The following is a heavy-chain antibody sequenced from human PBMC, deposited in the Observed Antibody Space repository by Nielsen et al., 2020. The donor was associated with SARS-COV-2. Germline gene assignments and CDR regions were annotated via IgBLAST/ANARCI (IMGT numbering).Heavy chain of an antibody. J-gene: IGHJ4*02. V-gene: IGHV3-30*18. CDR2: ISYDGSNK. CDR1: GFTFSTYG. Sequence: GESQNISCAASGFTFSTYGMHWVRQAPGKGLEWVAAISYDGSNKYYVDSVKGRFTISRDNSKNTLYLQMSSLREEDTAVYYCAKDWTAIVVVPSGGVDYWGQGTLVTVSS. CDR3: AKDWTAIVVVPSGGVDY. D-gene: IGHD2-15*01.